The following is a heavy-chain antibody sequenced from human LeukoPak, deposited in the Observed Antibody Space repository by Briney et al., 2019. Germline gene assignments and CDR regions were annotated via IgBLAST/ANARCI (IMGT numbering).Heavy chain of an antibody. V-gene: IGHV4-4*07. D-gene: IGHD2-21*01. CDR2: IYTSGST. J-gene: IGHJ4*02. Sequence: PSETLSLTCSVSGGSISGYYWNWIWQPAGKGLEWIGRIYTSGSTNYNPSLETRVTLSLDTSKNEFSLKMTSVTAADTAVYYCARQIGDYHNFDCWGQGTLVTVSS. CDR1: GGSISGYY. CDR3: ARQIGDYHNFDC.